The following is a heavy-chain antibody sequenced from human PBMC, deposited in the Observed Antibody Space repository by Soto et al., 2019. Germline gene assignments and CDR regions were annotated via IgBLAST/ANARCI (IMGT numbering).Heavy chain of an antibody. CDR2: ISGSGGST. D-gene: IGHD3-9*01. J-gene: IGHJ4*02. CDR3: EKDMGLRYFDWFPHY. CDR1: VFTFSSYS. Sequence: GGSMRLSISASVFTFSSYSMSWVRQAPGKGLEWVSAISGSGGSTYYADSVKGRFTISRDNSKNTLYLQMNSLRAEDTAVYYCEKDMGLRYFDWFPHYRGQGTLVTVSS. V-gene: IGHV3-23*01.